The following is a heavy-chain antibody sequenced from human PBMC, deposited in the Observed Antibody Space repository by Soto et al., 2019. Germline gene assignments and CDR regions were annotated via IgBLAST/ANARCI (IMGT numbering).Heavy chain of an antibody. V-gene: IGHV4-34*01. CDR3: ARCASDFPGFSSRVATVTRLDY. J-gene: IGHJ4*02. CDR2: VNHAGSS. CDR1: GGSFSVYY. D-gene: IGHD4-4*01. Sequence: QVHLQQWGAGLLKPSETLSLTCTISGGSFSVYYWIWIRQSPEKGLEWLGEVNHAGSSNYNPSLRSRVTISVDTSKNQFSLKLSSVTAADTAVYYCARCASDFPGFSSRVATVTRLDYWGQGTLVTVSS.